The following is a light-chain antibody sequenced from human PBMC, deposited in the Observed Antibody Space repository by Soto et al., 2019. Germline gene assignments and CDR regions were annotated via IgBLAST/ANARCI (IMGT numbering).Light chain of an antibody. J-gene: IGKJ4*01. V-gene: IGKV3-15*01. CDR3: QQYNFWPPLT. Sequence: EIVMTQSPATLSVSPGERATLSCRASQSVNSNLAWYRQKPGQAPRLLICDASTRATGVPARFSGSGSGTEFTLTISSLQSEDSGIYYCQQYNFWPPLTFGGGTKVEIK. CDR1: QSVNSN. CDR2: DAS.